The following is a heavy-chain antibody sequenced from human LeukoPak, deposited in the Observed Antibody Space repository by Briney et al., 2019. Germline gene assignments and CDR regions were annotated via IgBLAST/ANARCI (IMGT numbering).Heavy chain of an antibody. CDR2: ISRSGGSI. D-gene: IGHD2-2*01. Sequence: GGSLRLSCAASEFTFSSHSMNWVRQAPGKGLEWVSSISRSGGSIYYADSLKGRFTISRDNAKNSLYLQMNSLRAEDTAVYFCARSLKVSAALDVFDIWGQGTMVTVSS. J-gene: IGHJ3*02. CDR3: ARSLKVSAALDVFDI. CDR1: EFTFSSHS. V-gene: IGHV3-21*01.